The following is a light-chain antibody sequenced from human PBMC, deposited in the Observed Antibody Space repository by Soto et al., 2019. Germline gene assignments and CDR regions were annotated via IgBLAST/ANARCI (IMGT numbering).Light chain of an antibody. CDR3: QSYDSSLSGGV. V-gene: IGLV1-40*01. CDR2: GNS. CDR1: RSNIGAGYD. Sequence: QSVLTQPPSVSGAPGQRVIISCTGSRSNIGAGYDVHWYQQLPGTAPKLLIYGNSNRPSGVPDRFSGSRSGTSASLAITGVQAEDEADYYCQSYDSSLSGGVFGGGTKLTVL. J-gene: IGLJ3*02.